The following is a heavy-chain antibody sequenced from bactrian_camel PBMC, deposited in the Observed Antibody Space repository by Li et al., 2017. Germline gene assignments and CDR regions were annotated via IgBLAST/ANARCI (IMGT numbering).Heavy chain of an antibody. V-gene: IGHV3S5*01. J-gene: IGHJ4*01. Sequence: HVQLVESGGGSVQAGGSLKLSCVVSGYTCVGWFRQAPGKDLEWLASIYADGSRTDYRSSVKGRFTISRDNAKNTVYLQMNDLEPDDTAVYSCAAGRHVCWAGTVVRPYWYTSWGQGTQVTVS. CDR2: IYADGSRT. CDR3: AAGRHVCWAGTVVRPYWYTS. CDR1: GYTCV. D-gene: IGHD6*01.